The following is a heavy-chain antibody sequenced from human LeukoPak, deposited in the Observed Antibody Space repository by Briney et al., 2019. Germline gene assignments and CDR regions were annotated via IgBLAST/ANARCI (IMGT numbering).Heavy chain of an antibody. CDR3: ARGVVLRYFDWLSHGAFDI. V-gene: IGHV1-2*04. CDR2: INPNSGGT. Sequence: ASVKVSCKASGYTFTGYYMHWVRQAPGQGLEWMGWINPNSGGTNYAQKFQGWVTMTRDTSISTAYMELSRLRSDDTAVYYCARGVVLRYFDWLSHGAFDIWGQGTMVTVSS. J-gene: IGHJ3*02. CDR1: GYTFTGYY. D-gene: IGHD3-9*01.